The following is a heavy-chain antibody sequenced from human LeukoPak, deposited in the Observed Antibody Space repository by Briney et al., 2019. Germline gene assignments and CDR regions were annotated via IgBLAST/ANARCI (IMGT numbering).Heavy chain of an antibody. CDR2: IYYSGST. CDR1: GGSISSYY. V-gene: IGHV4-59*08. CDR3: ARHPGMRFSGSYVDY. D-gene: IGHD1-26*01. Sequence: PSETLSLTCTVSGGSISSYYWSWIRQSPEKGLEWIGYIYYSGSTNYSPSLKSRVTISVDTSKNQFSLKLSSVTAADTAVYYCARHPGMRFSGSYVDYWGQGTLVTVSS. J-gene: IGHJ4*02.